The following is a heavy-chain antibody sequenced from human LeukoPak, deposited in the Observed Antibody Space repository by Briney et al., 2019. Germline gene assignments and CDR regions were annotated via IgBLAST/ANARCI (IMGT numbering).Heavy chain of an antibody. V-gene: IGHV3-7*01. J-gene: IGHJ4*02. CDR1: GFTFSSYW. D-gene: IGHD3-22*01. Sequence: PGGSLRLSCAASGFTFSSYWMSWVRQAPGKGLEWVANIKQDGSEKYYVDSVKGRFTISRDNAKNSLYLQMNSLRVEDTAVYYCAKEMTYSYETSSYYSDYWGQGTLVTVSS. CDR3: AKEMTYSYETSSYYSDY. CDR2: IKQDGSEK.